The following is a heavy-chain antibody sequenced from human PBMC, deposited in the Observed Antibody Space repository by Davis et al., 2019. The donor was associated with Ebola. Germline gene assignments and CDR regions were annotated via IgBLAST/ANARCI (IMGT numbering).Heavy chain of an antibody. J-gene: IGHJ6*02. CDR2: IDEDGSER. CDR3: TKDFPHYYERHHAMDV. Sequence: GESLKISCSASGFTFRNYYMTWVRQPPGKGLEWVANIDEDGSERYYVDSLKGRFTISRDNAKNSLFLQMNSLRVEDTAVYYCTKDFPHYYERHHAMDVWGQGTTVTVSS. V-gene: IGHV3-7*01. D-gene: IGHD1-26*01. CDR1: GFTFRNYY.